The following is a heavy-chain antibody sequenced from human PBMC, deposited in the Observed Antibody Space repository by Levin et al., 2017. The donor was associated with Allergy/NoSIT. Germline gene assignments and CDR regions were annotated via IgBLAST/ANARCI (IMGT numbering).Heavy chain of an antibody. CDR2: IYHSGIT. CDR3: ARQEWVGWFDP. D-gene: IGHD6-19*01. V-gene: IGHV4-39*01. J-gene: IGHJ5*02. CDR1: GVAISRSNNY. Sequence: SETLSLTCSVSGVAISRSNNYWGWIRQPPGTGLEWIGSIYHSGITSSNPSLTSRVPISLDTPKTQTSLKLTSVTAADTAVYWCARQEWVGWFDPWGQGTLVTVSA.